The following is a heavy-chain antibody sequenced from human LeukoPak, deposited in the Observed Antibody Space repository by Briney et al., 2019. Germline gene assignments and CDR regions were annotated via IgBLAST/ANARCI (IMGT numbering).Heavy chain of an antibody. CDR3: AKDDVLLWFGELLPPDYYYGMDV. D-gene: IGHD3-10*01. CDR2: MSGGGTDS. J-gene: IGHJ6*02. CDR1: GFTFSSYA. V-gene: IGHV3-23*01. Sequence: GGSLRLSCAASGFTFSSYAVSWVRQAPGKGLEWVSAMSGGGTDSYYADSVKGRFTISRDNSKNTLYLQMNSLRAEDTAVYYCAKDDVLLWFGELLPPDYYYGMDVWGQGTTVTVSS.